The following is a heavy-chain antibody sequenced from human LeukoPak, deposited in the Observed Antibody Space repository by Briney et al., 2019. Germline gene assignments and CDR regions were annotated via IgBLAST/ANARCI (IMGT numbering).Heavy chain of an antibody. CDR3: ARRNDFWSGYGFDY. J-gene: IGHJ4*02. CDR2: MNPNSGNT. V-gene: IGHV1-8*03. Sequence: GASVKVSCKASGYTFTSYDINWVRQATGQGLGWMGWMNPNSGNTGYAQKFQGRVTITRNTSISTAYMELSSLRSEDTAVYYCARRNDFWSGYGFDYWGQGTLVTVSS. CDR1: GYTFTSYD. D-gene: IGHD3-3*01.